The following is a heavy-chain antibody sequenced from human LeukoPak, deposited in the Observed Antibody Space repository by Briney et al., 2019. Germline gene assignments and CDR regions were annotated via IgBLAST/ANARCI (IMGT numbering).Heavy chain of an antibody. CDR3: ARSGVFTEYDAFDI. CDR1: AGSSNLSY. Sequence: SETLSLTFTVSAGSSNLSYWSWIPQPPGKGLEWIGYLYYRGSTNYNPSLKSRVTVSVDTSKNQYSLKLSSVTAADTAVYYCARSGVFTEYDAFDIWGQGTRVTVPS. V-gene: IGHV4-59*08. J-gene: IGHJ3*02. D-gene: IGHD6-13*01. CDR2: LYYRGST.